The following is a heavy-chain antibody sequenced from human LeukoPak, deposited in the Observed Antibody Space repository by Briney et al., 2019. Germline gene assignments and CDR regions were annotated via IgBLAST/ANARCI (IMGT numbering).Heavy chain of an antibody. J-gene: IGHJ4*02. CDR3: ARGGTLFTYFDS. V-gene: IGHV4-4*07. Sequence: SETLSLTCSVSGGSTSDYYRNWIRQPAGQGLEWLGRIYYTGNTAYNPSLESRLSMSLDTAKNQFSLKVTSVTAADTAVYYCARGGTLFTYFDSWGQGALVTVSS. CDR1: GGSTSDYY. D-gene: IGHD3-10*02. CDR2: IYYTGNT.